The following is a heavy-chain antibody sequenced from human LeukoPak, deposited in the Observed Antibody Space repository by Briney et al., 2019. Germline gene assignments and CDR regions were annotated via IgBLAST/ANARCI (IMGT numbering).Heavy chain of an antibody. CDR2: IYNSGST. J-gene: IGHJ4*02. CDR1: GGSISSGGYY. CDR3: ARVAGIAAYYFDY. V-gene: IGHV4-31*03. Sequence: SQTLSLTCTVSGGSISSGGYYWSWIRQPPGKGLEWIGYIYNSGSTDYNPSLKSRVTISVDTSKKQFSLKLSSVTAADTALYYCARVAGIAAYYFDYWGQGTLVTVSS. D-gene: IGHD6-13*01.